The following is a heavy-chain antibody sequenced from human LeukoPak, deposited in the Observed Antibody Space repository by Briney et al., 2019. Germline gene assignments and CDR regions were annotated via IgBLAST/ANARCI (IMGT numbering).Heavy chain of an antibody. CDR3: ARDLYQWLPSTRPRDYYYYMDV. CDR1: GYTFTGYY. J-gene: IGHJ6*03. V-gene: IGHV1-2*02. Sequence: ASLKGSCKASGYTFTGYYIHWVQQAPGQGLMYIASINPNSGGANYAQKFQGRVTMTRDTSISTAYMELSRLRSDDTAVYYCARDLYQWLPSTRPRDYYYYMDVWGEGTTVTVSS. D-gene: IGHD6-19*01. CDR2: INPNSGGA.